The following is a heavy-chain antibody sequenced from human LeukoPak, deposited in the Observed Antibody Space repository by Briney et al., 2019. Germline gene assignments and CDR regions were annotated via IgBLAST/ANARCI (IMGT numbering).Heavy chain of an antibody. D-gene: IGHD3-3*01. V-gene: IGHV4-34*01. CDR2: INHSGST. J-gene: IGHJ6*02. CDR3: ARVKRFLEWLLYYGMDV. CDR1: GGSISSGGYS. Sequence: KTSETLSLTCAVSGGSISSGGYSWSWIRQPPVKGLEWIGEINHSGSTNYNPSLKSRVTISVDTSKNQFSLKLSSVTAADTAVYYCARVKRFLEWLLYYGMDVWGQGTTVTVSS.